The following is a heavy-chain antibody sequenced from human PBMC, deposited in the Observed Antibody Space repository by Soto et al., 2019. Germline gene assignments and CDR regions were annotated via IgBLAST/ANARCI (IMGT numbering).Heavy chain of an antibody. CDR3: ARGVGWLRPTETLDYYYYGMDV. V-gene: IGHV1-69*13. CDR1: GGTFSSYA. CDR2: IIPIFGTA. Sequence: ASVKVSCKASGGTFSSYAISWVRQAPGQGLEWMGGIIPIFGTANYAQKFQGRVTITADESTSTAYMELSSLRSEDTAVYYCARGVGWLRPTETLDYYYYGMDVWGQGTTVTVSS. D-gene: IGHD5-12*01. J-gene: IGHJ6*02.